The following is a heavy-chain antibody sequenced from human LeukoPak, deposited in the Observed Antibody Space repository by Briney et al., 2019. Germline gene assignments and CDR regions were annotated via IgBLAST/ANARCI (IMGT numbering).Heavy chain of an antibody. D-gene: IGHD6-6*01. V-gene: IGHV1-69*04. CDR3: ARELYSSPSGEGIFDY. Sequence: ASVKVSCKASGGTFSSYAISWVRQAPGQGLEWMGRIIPILGIANYAQKFQGRVTITADKSTSTAYMELSSLRSEDTAVYYCARELYSSPSGEGIFDYWGQGTLVTVSS. CDR2: IIPILGIA. CDR1: GGTFSSYA. J-gene: IGHJ4*02.